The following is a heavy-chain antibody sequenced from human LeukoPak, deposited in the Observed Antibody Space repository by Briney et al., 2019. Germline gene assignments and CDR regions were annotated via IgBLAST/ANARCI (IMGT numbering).Heavy chain of an antibody. CDR1: GYTFTSYD. Sequence: GASVKVSCKASGYTFTSYDINWVRQATGQGLEWMGWMNPNSGNTGYAQKFQGRVTMTRNTSISTAYMKLSSLRSEDTAVYYCARGLTYYYGSGSYRHFDYWGQGTLVTVSS. D-gene: IGHD3-10*01. CDR3: ARGLTYYYGSGSYRHFDY. J-gene: IGHJ4*02. V-gene: IGHV1-8*01. CDR2: MNPNSGNT.